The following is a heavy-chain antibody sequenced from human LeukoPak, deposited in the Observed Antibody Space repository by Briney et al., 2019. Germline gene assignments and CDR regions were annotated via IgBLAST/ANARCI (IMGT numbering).Heavy chain of an antibody. V-gene: IGHV3-48*01. CDR3: ARDGGSWRDSPPDY. Sequence: GGSLRLSCAASGFTFSSYSMNWVRQAPGKGLEWVSYISSSSSSIYYADSVKGRFTISRDNAKNSLYLQMNSLRVEDTAVYYCARDGGSWRDSPPDYWGQGTLVTVSS. J-gene: IGHJ4*02. D-gene: IGHD6-13*01. CDR1: GFTFSSYS. CDR2: ISSSSSSI.